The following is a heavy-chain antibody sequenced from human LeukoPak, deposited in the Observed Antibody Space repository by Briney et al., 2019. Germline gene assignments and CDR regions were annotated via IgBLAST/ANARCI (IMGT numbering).Heavy chain of an antibody. D-gene: IGHD6-19*01. CDR2: INHSGST. CDR3: ARGRWLVLDY. Sequence: PSGTLSLTCTVSGDSINSLDLWSWVRQPPGKGLEWIGEINHSGSTNYNPSLKSRVTISVDTSKNQFSLKLSSVTAADTAVYYCARGRWLVLDYWGQGTLVTVSP. CDR1: GDSINSLDL. J-gene: IGHJ4*02. V-gene: IGHV4-4*02.